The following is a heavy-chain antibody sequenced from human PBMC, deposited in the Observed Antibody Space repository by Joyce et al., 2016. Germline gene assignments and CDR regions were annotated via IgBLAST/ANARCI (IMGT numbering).Heavy chain of an antibody. CDR1: GGPFRGFF. Sequence: QVQLQQWGAGLLKPSETLSLTCAGSGGPFRGFFWTWVRQPPGKGLEWIGDINNSEVTNYNPSLKTRVTFSVDTSKNQFSLKLTSLSAADTAVYYCARSQWLAPLMYWGQGTPVTVSS. CDR2: INNSEVT. CDR3: ARSQWLAPLMY. D-gene: IGHD6-19*01. J-gene: IGHJ4*02. V-gene: IGHV4-34*01.